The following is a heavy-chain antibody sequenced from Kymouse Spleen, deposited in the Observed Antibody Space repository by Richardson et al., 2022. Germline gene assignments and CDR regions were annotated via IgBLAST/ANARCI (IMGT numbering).Heavy chain of an antibody. Sequence: QVQLQQWGAGLLKPSETLSLTCAVYGGSFSGYYWSWIRQPPGKGLEWIGEINHSGSTNYNPSLKSRVTISVDTSKNQFSLKLSSVTAADTAVYYCARGSMVRGVIDYYYGMDVWGQGTTVTVSS. J-gene: IGHJ6*02. D-gene: IGHD3-10*01. CDR2: INHSGST. CDR1: GGSFSGYY. V-gene: IGHV4-34*01. CDR3: ARGSMVRGVIDYYYGMDV.